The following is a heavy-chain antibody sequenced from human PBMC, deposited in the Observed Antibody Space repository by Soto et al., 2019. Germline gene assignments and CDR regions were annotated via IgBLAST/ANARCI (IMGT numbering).Heavy chain of an antibody. D-gene: IGHD3-22*01. J-gene: IGHJ4*02. V-gene: IGHV4-31*03. CDR1: GGSISSGGYY. CDR2: IYYSGST. Sequence: PSETLSLTCTVSGGSISSGGYYWSWIRQHPGKGLEWIGYIYYSGSTYYNPSLKSRVTISVDTSKNQFSLKLSSVTAADTAVYYCARGAWRGGSFYDSSGYYLFDYWGQGTLVTVSS. CDR3: ARGAWRGGSFYDSSGYYLFDY.